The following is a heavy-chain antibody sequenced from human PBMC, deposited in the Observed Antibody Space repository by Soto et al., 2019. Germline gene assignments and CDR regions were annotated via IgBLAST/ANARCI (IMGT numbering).Heavy chain of an antibody. D-gene: IGHD3-3*01. Sequence: PSETLSLTCTVSGGSIDGYFWSWIRQPPGKGLEWIGYIHTSGAAKYRSSLKRRLDISVDTSKNQLSLILTSVTAADTAIYYCANRITVFGLLIPPFDPWGQGTHVTVSS. V-gene: IGHV4-4*08. CDR3: ANRITVFGLLIPPFDP. CDR2: IHTSGAA. J-gene: IGHJ5*02. CDR1: GGSIDGYF.